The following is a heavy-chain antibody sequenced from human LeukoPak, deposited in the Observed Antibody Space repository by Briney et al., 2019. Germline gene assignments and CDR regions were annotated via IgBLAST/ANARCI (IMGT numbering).Heavy chain of an antibody. J-gene: IGHJ6*02. D-gene: IGHD2-2*01. V-gene: IGHV1-69*04. CDR1: GGTFSSYA. Sequence: GASVKVSCKASGGTFSSYAISWVRQAPGQGLEWMGRIIPILGIANYAQKFQGRVTITADKSTSTAYMELSSLRSEDTAVYYCARDRYCSSTSCLLRVRYGMDVWGQGTTVTVSS. CDR3: ARDRYCSSTSCLLRVRYGMDV. CDR2: IIPILGIA.